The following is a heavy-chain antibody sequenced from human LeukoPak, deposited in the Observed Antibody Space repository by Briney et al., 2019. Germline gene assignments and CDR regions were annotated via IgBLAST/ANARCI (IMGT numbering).Heavy chain of an antibody. Sequence: PSETLSLTCTLSGRSISSYFWSWLRQPPGKGLEWIAYVHYSESTNYNPSLKSRVTISLDTSKNQFSLKLSSVNATETACIYLASLYGSSWPPFDYWGQGTLVTVSS. CDR2: VHYSEST. D-gene: IGHD6-13*01. CDR1: GRSISSYF. V-gene: IGHV4-59*12. CDR3: ASLYGSSWPPFDY. J-gene: IGHJ4*02.